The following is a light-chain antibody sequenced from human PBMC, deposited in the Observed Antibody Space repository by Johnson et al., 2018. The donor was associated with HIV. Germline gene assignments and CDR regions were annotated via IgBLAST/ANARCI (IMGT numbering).Light chain of an antibody. CDR1: SSNIGNNY. CDR3: GTWDSSLSAL. CDR2: DND. Sequence: QAVLTQPPSVSAAPGQKVTISCSGSSSNIGNNYVSWYQQLPGTAPKLLIYDNDKRPSGISDRFSASKSGTSATLGITGLQTGDEADYYCGTWDSSLSALFGTGTKVTVL. J-gene: IGLJ1*01. V-gene: IGLV1-51*01.